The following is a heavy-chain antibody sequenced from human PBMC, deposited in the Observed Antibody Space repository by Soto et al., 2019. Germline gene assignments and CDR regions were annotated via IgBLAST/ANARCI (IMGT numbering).Heavy chain of an antibody. J-gene: IGHJ1*01. Sequence: ASVKVSCKASGYTFTSYAMHWVRQAPGQRLEWMGWINAGNGNTKYSQKFQGRDTITRDTYASTAYMELSSLRSEDTAVYYCASLDYGDYSFQHWGQGTLVTISS. CDR3: ASLDYGDYSFQH. CDR1: GYTFTSYA. V-gene: IGHV1-3*01. D-gene: IGHD4-17*01. CDR2: INAGNGNT.